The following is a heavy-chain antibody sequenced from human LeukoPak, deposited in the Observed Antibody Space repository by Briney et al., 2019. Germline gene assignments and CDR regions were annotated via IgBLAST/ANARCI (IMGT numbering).Heavy chain of an antibody. V-gene: IGHV3-23*01. J-gene: IGHJ4*02. D-gene: IGHD3/OR15-3a*01. CDR3: ANGLNVPDY. CDR2: ISDSGDST. CDR1: GFTFSSYA. Sequence: GGSLRLSCAASGFTFSSYAMSWVRQAPGKGLEWVSSISDSGDSTYYADSVQGRFTISRDNSKNTVFLQMNSLRAEDTAIYYCANGLNVPDYWGQGTLATVSS.